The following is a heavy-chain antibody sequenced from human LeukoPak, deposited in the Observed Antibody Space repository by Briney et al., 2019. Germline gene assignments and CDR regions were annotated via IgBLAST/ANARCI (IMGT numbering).Heavy chain of an antibody. D-gene: IGHD5-12*01. CDR3: ARDGGYSFGHRIDY. CDR2: ILSDGSNK. Sequence: GGSLRLSCAAAGFTFSTYTIHWVRQAPDKGLEWVALILSDGSNKYYAESVEGRFTISRDNSKNTVYLQMNSLRSDDTAMYYCARDGGYSFGHRIDYWGQGTLVTVFS. V-gene: IGHV3-30-3*01. J-gene: IGHJ4*02. CDR1: GFTFSTYT.